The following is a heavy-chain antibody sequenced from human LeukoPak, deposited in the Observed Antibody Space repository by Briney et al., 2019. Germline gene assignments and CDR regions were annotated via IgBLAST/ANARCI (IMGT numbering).Heavy chain of an antibody. V-gene: IGHV4-39*07. CDR3: ARDSSGWKY. D-gene: IGHD6-19*01. CDR1: GGSISSSSYY. Sequence: SETLSLTCTVSGGSISSSSYYWGWIRQPPGKGLEWIGSIYYSGSTYYNPSLKSRVTISVDTSKNQFSLKLSSVTAADTAVYYCARDSSGWKYWGQGTLVTVSS. J-gene: IGHJ4*02. CDR2: IYYSGST.